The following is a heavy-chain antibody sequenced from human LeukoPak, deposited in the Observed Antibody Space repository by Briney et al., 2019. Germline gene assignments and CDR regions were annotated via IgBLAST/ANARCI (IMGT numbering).Heavy chain of an antibody. CDR1: GYTFTAYS. CDR2: IRSNSGDT. D-gene: IGHD4-17*01. CDR3: AREGAATLTIAY. Sequence: ASVKVSCKASGYTFTAYSIHWVRQAPEQGLEWMGWIRSNSGDTNYAQKFQGRVTMTRDTSINTAYMELSRLRSDDSAMYYCAREGAATLTIAYWGQGTLVTVSS. J-gene: IGHJ4*02. V-gene: IGHV1-2*02.